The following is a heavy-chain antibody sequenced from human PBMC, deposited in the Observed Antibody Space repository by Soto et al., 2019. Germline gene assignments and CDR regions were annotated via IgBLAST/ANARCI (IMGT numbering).Heavy chain of an antibody. Sequence: QEQLQESGPRLVKPSETLSLTCSVSGGSISNYHWSWIRQPPGKGLEWIGYIPYTGSTNYSPSLKSRVTMLLATSKKQFSLKLSSVTAADTAVYYCARVAADAYWSGYDDYWGQGTLVTVSS. V-gene: IGHV4-59*01. J-gene: IGHJ4*02. CDR3: ARVAADAYWSGYDDY. CDR1: GGSISNYH. CDR2: IPYTGST. D-gene: IGHD3-3*01.